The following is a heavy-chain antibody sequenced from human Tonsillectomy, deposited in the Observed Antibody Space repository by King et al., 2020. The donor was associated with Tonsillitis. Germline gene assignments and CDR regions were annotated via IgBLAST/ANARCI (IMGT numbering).Heavy chain of an antibody. CDR1: GFTFSSHE. V-gene: IGHV3-48*03. D-gene: IGHD1-26*01. CDR3: ARDLIGGSYPFDY. Sequence: VQLVESGGGLLQPEGSLRLSCAASGFTFSSHEMNWVGQAPGKGLEWVSYISGIGFTKNYADSVKGRFTISRDNAKNSLYLQMNSLRAEDTAVYYCARDLIGGSYPFDYWDQGTLVTVSS. CDR2: ISGIGFTK. J-gene: IGHJ4*02.